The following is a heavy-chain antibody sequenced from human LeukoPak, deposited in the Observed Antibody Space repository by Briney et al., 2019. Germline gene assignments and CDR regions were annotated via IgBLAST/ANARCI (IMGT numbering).Heavy chain of an antibody. J-gene: IGHJ6*03. Sequence: GGSLRLSCTASGFTLSHYWMTWVRQAPGKGLEWVGFIRSKAYGCTTEYAASVKDRFTISRDDSKSIAYLQMNSLKTEDTAVYYCTRDSFSDILTGYYYYYYYMDVWGKGTTVTISS. CDR1: GFTLSHYW. D-gene: IGHD3-9*01. V-gene: IGHV3-49*04. CDR3: TRDSFSDILTGYYYYYYYMDV. CDR2: IRSKAYGCTT.